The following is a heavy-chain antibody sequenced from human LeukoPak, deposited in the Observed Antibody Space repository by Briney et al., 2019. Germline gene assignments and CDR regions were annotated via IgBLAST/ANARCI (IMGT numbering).Heavy chain of an antibody. CDR3: ARVLSVAGYYYYYYMGV. CDR2: IYYSGST. Sequence: SETLSLTCTVSGGSISSYYWSWIRQPPGKGLEWIGYIYYSGSTNYNPSLKSRVTISVDTSKNQFSLKLSSVTAADTAVYYCARVLSVAGYYYYYYMGVWGKGTTVTISS. D-gene: IGHD6-19*01. J-gene: IGHJ6*03. CDR1: GGSISSYY. V-gene: IGHV4-59*08.